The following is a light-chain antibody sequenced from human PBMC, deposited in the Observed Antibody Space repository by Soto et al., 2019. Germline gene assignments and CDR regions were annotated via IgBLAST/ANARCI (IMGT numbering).Light chain of an antibody. J-gene: IGKJ2*01. V-gene: IGKV1-5*01. Sequence: DIQMTQSPSTLSASVGDRVTITCRASQSISRWLAWYQHRPGKAPKLLIYDASTLESGVPSRFSGSGSGTEFILTISSLQPDDFATYYCQHYSDSPMYTFSQGTKLDIK. CDR1: QSISRW. CDR3: QHYSDSPMYT. CDR2: DAS.